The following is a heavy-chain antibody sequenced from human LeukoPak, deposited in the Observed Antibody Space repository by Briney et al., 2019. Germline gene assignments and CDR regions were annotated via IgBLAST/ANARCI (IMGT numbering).Heavy chain of an antibody. CDR2: IRYDGSNK. CDR3: AKDWTYYFDY. J-gene: IGHJ4*02. V-gene: IGHV3-30*02. Sequence: GGSLRLSCAASGFTFSNYDMNWVRQAPGKGLEWVAFIRYDGSNKYYAVSVKGRFTTSRDNSKNTLYLQMNSLRAEDTAVYYCAKDWTYYFDYWGQGTLVTVSS. CDR1: GFTFSNYD. D-gene: IGHD3/OR15-3a*01.